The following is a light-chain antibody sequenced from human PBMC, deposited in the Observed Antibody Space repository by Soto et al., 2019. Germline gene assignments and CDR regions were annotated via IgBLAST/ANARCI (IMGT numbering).Light chain of an antibody. CDR2: DAS. J-gene: IGKJ5*01. CDR3: QQYESIPT. Sequence: DIQMTQSPSSLSASVGERVTITCQASQNINNYLNWYQQXPGRAPKFLIYDASNLEAGVPSRFRGSGSGTDFTFTISRLQPEDIATYYCQQYESIPTFGQGTRLEIK. CDR1: QNINNY. V-gene: IGKV1-33*01.